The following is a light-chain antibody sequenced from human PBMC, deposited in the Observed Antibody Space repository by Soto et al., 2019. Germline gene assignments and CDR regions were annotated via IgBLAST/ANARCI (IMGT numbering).Light chain of an antibody. CDR2: QAS. V-gene: IGKV1-5*03. CDR1: VTISRW. J-gene: IGKJ2*01. Sequence: DIQMTQSPSTLSAFVGDRVTITCRASVTISRWLAWYQQKPGRAPNLLIYQASTLESGVPSRFSGSGSETEFTLTISILQPDDSVTYYCQHYSTDLFTCGLGTKLEI. CDR3: QHYSTDLFT.